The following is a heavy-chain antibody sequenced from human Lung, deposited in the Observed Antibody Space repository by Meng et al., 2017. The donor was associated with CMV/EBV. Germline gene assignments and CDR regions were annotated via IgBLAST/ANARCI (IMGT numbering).Heavy chain of an antibody. Sequence: SVXVSCKASGYTFTAHYFHWVRQAPGQGLEWMGWIHPRRGNTNYAQQFQGRVTLTRDTSINTGYMELTRLTSDDTAVYYCARDNNWGPDYWGQGTLVTVSS. CDR2: IHPRRGNT. D-gene: IGHD7-27*01. J-gene: IGHJ4*02. V-gene: IGHV1-2*02. CDR1: GYTFTAHY. CDR3: ARDNNWGPDY.